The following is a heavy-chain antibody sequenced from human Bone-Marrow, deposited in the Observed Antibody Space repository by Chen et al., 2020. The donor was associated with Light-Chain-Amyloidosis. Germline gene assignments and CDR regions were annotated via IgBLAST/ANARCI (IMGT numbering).Heavy chain of an antibody. CDR3: ARRRDGYNFDY. CDR2: IYPDDSYA. CDR1: GYTFPNYW. J-gene: IGHJ4*02. Sequence: EVQLEQSGPEVKKPGESLKISCKGSGYTFPNYWIGWVRQMPGKGLEWMGVIYPDDSYARYSPSFEGQVTISADKSITTAYLQGRGLKASDTAMYYCARRRDGYNFDYWGQGTLVTVSS. V-gene: IGHV5-51*01. D-gene: IGHD5-12*01.